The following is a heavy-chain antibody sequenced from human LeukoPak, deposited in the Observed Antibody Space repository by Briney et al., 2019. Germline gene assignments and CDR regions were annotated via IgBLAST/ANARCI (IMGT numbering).Heavy chain of an antibody. V-gene: IGHV3-33*06. CDR1: KFTFSHYG. CDR3: AKDAQRGFDYSNSLEY. CDR2: IWSDGSNQ. J-gene: IGHJ4*02. Sequence: GSLRLSCAASKFTFSHYGMHWVRQAPGKGLQWVAVIWSDGSNQYYADSVKGRFTISRDNSNNMVYLQMNSLRADDTGVYYCAKDAQRGFDYSNSLEYWGQGALVTVSS. D-gene: IGHD4-11*01.